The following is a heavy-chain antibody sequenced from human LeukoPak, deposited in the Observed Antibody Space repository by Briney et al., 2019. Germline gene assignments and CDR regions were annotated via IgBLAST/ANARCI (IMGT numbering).Heavy chain of an antibody. CDR1: GFTFSSYA. CDR3: ANRVVVIRVILVGFHKEAYYFDS. CDR2: ISGGGGGT. Sequence: GGSLRLSCAASGFTFSSYAMSWVRQAPGKGLEWVAGISGGGGGTNYADSVNGRFTISRDNSKNTLYLQMNNLRVDDTAVYFCANRVVVIRVILVGFHKEAYYFDSWGQGALVTVSS. J-gene: IGHJ4*02. V-gene: IGHV3-23*01. D-gene: IGHD3-22*01.